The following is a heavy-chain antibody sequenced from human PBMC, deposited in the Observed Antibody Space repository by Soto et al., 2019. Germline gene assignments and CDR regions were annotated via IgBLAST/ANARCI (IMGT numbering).Heavy chain of an antibody. Sequence: SETLSLTCTVSGVSISPYYWSWIRQPPGKGLEWIGYIYYTGTTRYNPSLKSRVTTSVDTSKNQFSLKLSSVTAADTAVYYCARLGGYYQALDTWGQGTLVTVSS. CDR2: IYYTGTT. J-gene: IGHJ5*02. D-gene: IGHD3-22*01. CDR1: GVSISPYY. CDR3: ARLGGYYQALDT. V-gene: IGHV4-59*08.